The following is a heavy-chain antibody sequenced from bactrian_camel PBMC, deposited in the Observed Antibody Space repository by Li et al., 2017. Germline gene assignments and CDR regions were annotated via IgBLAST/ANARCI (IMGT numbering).Heavy chain of an antibody. V-gene: IGHV3S53*01. Sequence: VQLVESGGGSVQAGESLRLSCAASGTTYNRPCMGWFRQASGKEREGVAVVEADGTAYHADSVKGRFTVSKDKATLHLQMNSLKVEDTGMYYCVAEQAGGSCPGAWYEWNYSGQGTQVTVS. CDR1: GTTYNRPC. CDR3: VAEQAGGSCPGAWYEWNY. D-gene: IGHD6*01. CDR2: VEADGTA. J-gene: IGHJ4*01.